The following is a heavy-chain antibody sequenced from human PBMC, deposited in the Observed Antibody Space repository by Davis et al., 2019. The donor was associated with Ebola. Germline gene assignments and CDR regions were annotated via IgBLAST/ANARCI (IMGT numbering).Heavy chain of an antibody. D-gene: IGHD1-14*01. CDR2: GSYDETYD. V-gene: IGHV3-30*04. CDR3: ARDAEGGPLMQHLQH. Sequence: PGGSLRLSCAASGFTFSNHAMHWVRQAPGNGLEWVAAGSYDETYDSYADSVRGRFSISRDYSNNIFFLQMNNLRPEDTAVYYCARDAEGGPLMQHLQHWGQGILVTVSS. CDR1: GFTFSNHA. J-gene: IGHJ1*01.